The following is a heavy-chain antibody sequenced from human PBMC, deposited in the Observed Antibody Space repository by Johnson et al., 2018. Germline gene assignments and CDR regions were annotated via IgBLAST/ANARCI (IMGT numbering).Heavy chain of an antibody. J-gene: IGHJ4*02. D-gene: IGHD1-26*01. CDR2: IGHDGSST. CDR1: GFSFSVYG. Sequence: QVQLVQSGGGVVQPGRSLRISCTASGFSFSVYGMHWVRQAPGKGLEWVAVIGHDGSSTAYADSVKGRFTVPRDNDKNTRFLQMDSLRAEETAIYYCARDLRISAFDYWGQGTLVTVSA. V-gene: IGHV3-33*01. CDR3: ARDLRISAFDY.